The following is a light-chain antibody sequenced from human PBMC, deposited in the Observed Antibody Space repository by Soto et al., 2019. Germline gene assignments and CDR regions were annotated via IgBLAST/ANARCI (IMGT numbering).Light chain of an antibody. Sequence: QSVLTQPPSVSAAPGQKVTISCSGSSSNIGNNYVSWYQQLPGTAPKLLIYDSNKRPSGIPDRFSGSKSGTSATLDITGLQTGDEAVYYCATWDSSLTGEVFGGGTKVTVL. CDR1: SSNIGNNY. J-gene: IGLJ2*01. CDR3: ATWDSSLTGEV. V-gene: IGLV1-51*01. CDR2: DSN.